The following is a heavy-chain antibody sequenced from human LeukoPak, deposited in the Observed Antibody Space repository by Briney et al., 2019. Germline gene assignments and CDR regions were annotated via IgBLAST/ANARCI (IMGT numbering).Heavy chain of an antibody. CDR2: ISGSGGST. D-gene: IGHD3-22*01. CDR3: ARRPPVRDYYDSSGYHYFDY. CDR1: GFTFSRYA. V-gene: IGHV3-23*01. J-gene: IGHJ4*02. Sequence: GGSLRLSCAASGFTFSRYAMSWVRQAPGKGLEWVSAISGSGGSTYYADSVKGRFTISRDNSKNTLYLQMNSLRAEDTAVYYCARRPPVRDYYDSSGYHYFDYWGQGTLVTVSS.